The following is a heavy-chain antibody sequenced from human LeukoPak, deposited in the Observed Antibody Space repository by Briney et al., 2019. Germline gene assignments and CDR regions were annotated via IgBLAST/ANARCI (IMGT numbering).Heavy chain of an antibody. V-gene: IGHV3-21*01. Sequence: PGGSLRLSCAASGFTFSSYSMKWVRQAPGKGLEWVSSISSSSSYIYYADSVKGRFTISRDNAKNSLYLQMNSLRAEDTAVYYCARDPDSSGYYDYWGQGTLVTVSS. J-gene: IGHJ4*02. CDR1: GFTFSSYS. CDR2: ISSSSSYI. CDR3: ARDPDSSGYYDY. D-gene: IGHD3-22*01.